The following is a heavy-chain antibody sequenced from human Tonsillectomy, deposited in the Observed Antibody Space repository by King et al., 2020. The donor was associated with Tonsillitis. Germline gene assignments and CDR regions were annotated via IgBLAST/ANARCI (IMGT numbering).Heavy chain of an antibody. Sequence: VQLVESGGGVVQPGRSLRLSCAASGFTFSNYGMHWVRQAPGKGLEWVSVIWYDGRNKYFADSVKGRFTISIDNSKNTLYLQMNSLRAEDTAVYYCAREYYYDTQGWDYWGQGTLVTVSS. V-gene: IGHV3-33*01. D-gene: IGHD3-22*01. CDR3: AREYYYDTQGWDY. CDR2: IWYDGRNK. J-gene: IGHJ4*02. CDR1: GFTFSNYG.